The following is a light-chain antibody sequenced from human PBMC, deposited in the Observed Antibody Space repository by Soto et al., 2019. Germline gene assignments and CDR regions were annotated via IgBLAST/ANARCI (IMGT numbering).Light chain of an antibody. CDR2: VGTGGIVG. Sequence: QPVLTQPPSASASLGASVTLTCTLSSGYSNYKVDWYQQRPGKGPRFVMRVGTGGIVGSKGDGIPDRSSFLGSGLNRYLTIKNIQEEDESDYHCGADHGSGSNFVYVFGTGTKVTVL. CDR3: GADHGSGSNFVYV. V-gene: IGLV9-49*01. CDR1: SGYSNYK. J-gene: IGLJ1*01.